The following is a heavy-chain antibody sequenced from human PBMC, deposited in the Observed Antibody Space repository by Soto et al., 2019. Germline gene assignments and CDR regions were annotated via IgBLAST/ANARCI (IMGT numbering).Heavy chain of an antibody. D-gene: IGHD3-10*01. Sequence: PSETLSLTCSVSGVSVSDYHWTWIRLTPKKELQWIGFIHYNGRTYSSPSLKSRVTISLDMSKNQFSLKLKSVTVADSAVYYCAKGGSGSYSNAFDIWGQGTMVTVSS. J-gene: IGHJ3*02. CDR1: GVSVSDYH. V-gene: IGHV4-59*08. CDR2: IHYNGRT. CDR3: AKGGSGSYSNAFDI.